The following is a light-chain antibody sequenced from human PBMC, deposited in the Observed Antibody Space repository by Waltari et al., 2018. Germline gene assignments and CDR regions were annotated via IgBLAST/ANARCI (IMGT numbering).Light chain of an antibody. CDR2: KAS. J-gene: IGKJ1*01. Sequence: DLQMTQSPSTLSASVGDRVTITCRASQSISSWWAWYQQKPGKAPKLLIYKASTLGRGIPSRFSGSGSGTEFTLTISSLQPDDFATYYCQQYNTNSPWTFGQGTKVEIK. CDR3: QQYNTNSPWT. CDR1: QSISSW. V-gene: IGKV1-5*03.